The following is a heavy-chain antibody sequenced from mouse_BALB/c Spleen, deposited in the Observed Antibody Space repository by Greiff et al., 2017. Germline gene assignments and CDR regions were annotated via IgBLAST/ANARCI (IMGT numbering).Heavy chain of an antibody. CDR3: ARGKSSYSYWYFDV. CDR2: INSNGGST. D-gene: IGHD1-1*01. J-gene: IGHJ1*01. V-gene: IGHV5-6-3*01. Sequence: DVQLVESGGGLVQPGGSLKLSCAASGFTFSSYGMSWVRQTPDKRLELVATINSNGGSTYYPDSVKGRFTISRDNAKNTLYLQMSSLKSEDTAMYYCARGKSSYSYWYFDVWGAGTTVTVSS. CDR1: GFTFSSYG.